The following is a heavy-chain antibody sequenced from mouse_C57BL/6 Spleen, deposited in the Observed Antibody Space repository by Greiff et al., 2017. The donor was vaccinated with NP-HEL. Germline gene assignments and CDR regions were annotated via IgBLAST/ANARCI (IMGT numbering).Heavy chain of an antibody. Sequence: EVQLVESGGGLVKPGGSLKLSCAASGFTFSSYTMSWVRQTPEKRLEWVATISGGGGNTYYPDSVKGRFTISRDNAKNTLYLQMSSLRSEDTALYYCARHAHYYGSSYDYFDYWGQGTTLTVSS. V-gene: IGHV5-9*01. D-gene: IGHD1-1*01. J-gene: IGHJ2*01. CDR1: GFTFSSYT. CDR2: ISGGGGNT. CDR3: ARHAHYYGSSYDYFDY.